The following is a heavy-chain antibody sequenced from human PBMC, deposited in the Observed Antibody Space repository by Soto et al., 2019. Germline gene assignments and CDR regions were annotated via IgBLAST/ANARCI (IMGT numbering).Heavy chain of an antibody. CDR3: ARILTQLVPKYYYYMDV. V-gene: IGHV1-8*01. D-gene: IGHD6-13*01. J-gene: IGHJ6*03. CDR2: MNPNSGNT. Sequence: ASVKVSCKASGYTFTSYDINWVRQATGQGLEWMGWMNPNSGNTGYAQKFQGRVTMTRNTSISTAYMELSSLRSEDTAVYYCARILTQLVPKYYYYMDVWGKGTTVTVSS. CDR1: GYTFTSYD.